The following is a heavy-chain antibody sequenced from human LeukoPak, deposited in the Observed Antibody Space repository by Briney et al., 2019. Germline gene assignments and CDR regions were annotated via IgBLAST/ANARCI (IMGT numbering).Heavy chain of an antibody. CDR1: GFTFNNYW. CDR2: IKQDGSQK. Sequence: PGGSLRLSCAASGFTFNNYWMSWVRQAPGKGLQWVANIKQDGSQKFYVDSVKGRFTISRDNTKKSLYLQMNSLRAEDTAMYYCARGDFSDSGEYVDAFDVWGQGTMVTVSS. CDR3: ARGDFSDSGEYVDAFDV. D-gene: IGHD4-17*01. V-gene: IGHV3-7*04. J-gene: IGHJ3*01.